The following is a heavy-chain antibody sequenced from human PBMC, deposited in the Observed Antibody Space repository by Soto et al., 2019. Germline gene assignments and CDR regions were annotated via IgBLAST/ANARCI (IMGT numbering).Heavy chain of an antibody. CDR1: GYTFTSHG. J-gene: IGHJ6*03. Sequence: EASVKVSCKASGYTFTSHGISWVRQAPGQGLEWMGWISTSNGDTNYAQKPLGRVTVTTDTSTGTAYMELRSLRSEDTAVYYCARMVRGSNIDYYYYMDVWGKGITVTVSS. V-gene: IGHV1-18*01. CDR2: ISTSNGDT. CDR3: ARMVRGSNIDYYYYMDV. D-gene: IGHD3-10*01.